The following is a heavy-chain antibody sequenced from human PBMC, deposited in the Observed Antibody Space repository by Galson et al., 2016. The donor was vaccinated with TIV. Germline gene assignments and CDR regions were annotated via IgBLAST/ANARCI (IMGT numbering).Heavy chain of an antibody. CDR2: INHSGTT. Sequence: SETLSLTCAVYGGSFSGYFWRWIRQSPGGGLEWIGEINHSGTTRYSPSLQSRVTISLDMAKNQLSLKVTSVTAADTAVYYCARGPRLRTSLFEDITKTFDYWGQGARVTVSS. V-gene: IGHV4-34*01. CDR3: ARGPRLRTSLFEDITKTFDY. D-gene: IGHD3-3*01. J-gene: IGHJ4*02. CDR1: GGSFSGYF.